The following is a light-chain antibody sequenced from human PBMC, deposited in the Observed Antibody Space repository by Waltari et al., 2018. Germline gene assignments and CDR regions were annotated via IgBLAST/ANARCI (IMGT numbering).Light chain of an antibody. J-gene: IGKJ4*01. CDR2: DAS. CDR3: QQSYSTPLT. CDR1: QSIRRY. Sequence: DIQMTQSPSSLSASVGDRVTITCRASQSIRRYFNWYQQKPGKAPKLLIYDASNLQSGVPSRFSGSGSGTDFTLTISRLQAEDFATYFCQQSYSTPLTFGGGAKVEIK. V-gene: IGKV1-39*01.